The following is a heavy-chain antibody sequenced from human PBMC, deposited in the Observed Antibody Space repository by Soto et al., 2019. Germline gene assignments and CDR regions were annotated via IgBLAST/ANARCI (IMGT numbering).Heavy chain of an antibody. V-gene: IGHV4-31*03. J-gene: IGHJ5*02. D-gene: IGHD3-22*01. CDR2: IYYRGST. Sequence: QVQLQESGPGLVKPSQTLSLTCTVSGGSISSGGYYWSWIRQHPGKGLEWIGYIYYRGSTYDNPSLKNRVTISVDTSKNQFSLKLSSVTAADTAVYYCARGIYYDSSGYYGPWGQGTLVTVSS. CDR3: ARGIYYDSSGYYGP. CDR1: GGSISSGGYY.